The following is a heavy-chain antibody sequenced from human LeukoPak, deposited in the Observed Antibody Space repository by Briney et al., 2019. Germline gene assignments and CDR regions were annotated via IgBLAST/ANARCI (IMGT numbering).Heavy chain of an antibody. J-gene: IGHJ4*02. Sequence: RGSLRLSCAASGFTFNNFEMNWVRQAPGEGLEWVLYISSSGNTIYYADSVKGRFTISRDNAKNSLYLQMNSLRAEDTALYFCARGPPNYYDSSGYFYLWGQGTLVTVSS. CDR1: GFTFNNFE. V-gene: IGHV3-48*03. CDR2: ISSSGNTI. D-gene: IGHD3-22*01. CDR3: ARGPPNYYDSSGYFYL.